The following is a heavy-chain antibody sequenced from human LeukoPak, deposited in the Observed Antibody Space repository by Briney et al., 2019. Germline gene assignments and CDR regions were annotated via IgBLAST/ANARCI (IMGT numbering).Heavy chain of an antibody. CDR2: INQSGSA. J-gene: IGHJ6*02. V-gene: IGHV4-34*01. CDR1: GGSFSGYY. CDR3: ARERYGDYPYYYGMDV. Sequence: SETLSLTCAVYGGSFSGYYWSWIRQPLGKGLEWIGEINQSGSANYNPSLKSRVTISVDTSKNQFSLKLSSVTAADTAVYYCARERYGDYPYYYGMDVWGQGTTVTVSS. D-gene: IGHD4-17*01.